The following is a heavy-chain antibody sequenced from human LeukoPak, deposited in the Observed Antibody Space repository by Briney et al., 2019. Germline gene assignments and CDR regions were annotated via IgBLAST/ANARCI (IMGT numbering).Heavy chain of an antibody. CDR3: AREPPIAAAGDY. V-gene: IGHV4-4*07. J-gene: IGHJ4*02. CDR2: IYTSGST. Sequence: SETLCLTCTVSGGSISSYYWSWIRQPAGKGLEWIGRIYTSGSTNYNPSLKSRVTMSVDTSKNQFSLKLSSVTAADTAVYYCAREPPIAAAGDYWGQGTLVTVSS. D-gene: IGHD6-13*01. CDR1: GGSISSYY.